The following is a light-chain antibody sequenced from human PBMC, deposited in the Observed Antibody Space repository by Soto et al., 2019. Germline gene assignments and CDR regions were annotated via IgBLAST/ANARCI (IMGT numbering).Light chain of an antibody. Sequence: DIQMTQFPSSVSASVGDRVTITCRASQDISGWLAWYQQKPGKAPQILMYATSRLQNGVPSRCRGSGSWTDFTLTISSLQSEDFATDDCPHGKSFPLTFGGGTKVEIK. CDR2: ATS. V-gene: IGKV1-12*01. CDR3: PHGKSFPLT. J-gene: IGKJ4*01. CDR1: QDISGW.